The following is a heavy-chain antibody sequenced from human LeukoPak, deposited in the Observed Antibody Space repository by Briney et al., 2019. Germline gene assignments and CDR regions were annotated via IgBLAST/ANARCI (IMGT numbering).Heavy chain of an antibody. CDR3: ARDDQWLPGY. CDR1: GFTFSSYE. CDR2: ISSSGRTT. J-gene: IGHJ4*02. Sequence: GGSLRLSCAASGFTFSSYEMDWVRQAPGQGLEWLSYISSSGRTTYYADSVKGRFTISRDNAKNSLYLQMNSLRAEDTAVYYCARDDQWLPGYWGQGTLVTVSS. V-gene: IGHV3-48*03. D-gene: IGHD6-19*01.